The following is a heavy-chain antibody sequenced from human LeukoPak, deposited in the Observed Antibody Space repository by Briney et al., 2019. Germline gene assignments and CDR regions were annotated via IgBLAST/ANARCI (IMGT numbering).Heavy chain of an antibody. CDR2: IYYSGST. V-gene: IGHV4-39*01. Sequence: SETLSLTCTVSGGSISSTSYYWSWIRQPPGKGLEWIASIYYSGSTYYNPSLKTRVTMSVDTSNNQFSLKLSSVTAADTAVYYCARHLRSGWYALRWFDPWGQGTLVTVSS. CDR1: GGSISSTSYY. D-gene: IGHD6-13*01. CDR3: ARHLRSGWYALRWFDP. J-gene: IGHJ5*02.